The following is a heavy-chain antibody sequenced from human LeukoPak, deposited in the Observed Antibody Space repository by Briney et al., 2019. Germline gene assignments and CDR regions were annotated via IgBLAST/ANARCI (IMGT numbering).Heavy chain of an antibody. Sequence: GESLEISCKGSGYSFTSYWIGWVRQMPGKGLEWMGIIYPGDSDTRYSPSFQGQVTISADKSISTAYLQWSSLKASDTAMYYCARHVWVTGTPKSYYYYGMDVWGQGTTVTVSS. CDR2: IYPGDSDT. J-gene: IGHJ6*02. V-gene: IGHV5-51*01. CDR1: GYSFTSYW. CDR3: ARHVWVTGTPKSYYYYGMDV. D-gene: IGHD1-20*01.